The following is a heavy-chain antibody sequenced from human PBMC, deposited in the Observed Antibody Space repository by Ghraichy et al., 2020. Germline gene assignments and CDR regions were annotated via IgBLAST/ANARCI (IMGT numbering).Heavy chain of an antibody. CDR3: ARSSGYYLLGY. CDR1: GGSFSGYY. J-gene: IGHJ4*02. D-gene: IGHD3-22*01. V-gene: IGHV4-34*01. CDR2: INHSGST. Sequence: SETLSLTCAVYGGSFSGYYWSWIRQPPGKGLEWIGEINHSGSTNYNPSLKSRVTISVDTSKNQFSLKLSSVTAADTAVYYCARSSGYYLLGYWGQGTLVTVSS.